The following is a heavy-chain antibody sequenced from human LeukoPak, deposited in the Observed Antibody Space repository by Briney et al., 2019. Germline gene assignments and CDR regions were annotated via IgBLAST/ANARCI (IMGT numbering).Heavy chain of an antibody. CDR2: FYYSGST. CDR1: GFTFNTYS. Sequence: GSLRLSCAASGFTFNTYSMSWVRQAPGKGLEWIGSFYYSGSTYYNPSLKSRVTISVDTSKNQFSLKLSSVTAADTAVYYCARGSWQLAEEVYWGQGTLVTVSS. D-gene: IGHD6-6*01. V-gene: IGHV4-39*07. CDR3: ARGSWQLAEEVY. J-gene: IGHJ4*02.